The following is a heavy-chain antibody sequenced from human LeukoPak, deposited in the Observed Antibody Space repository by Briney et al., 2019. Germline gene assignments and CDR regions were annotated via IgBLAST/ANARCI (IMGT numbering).Heavy chain of an antibody. CDR3: ARVPRSYYYYYYMDV. Sequence: SETLSLTCAVYGGSFSDYYWSWIRQPPGKGLEWIGEINHSGSTNYNPSLKSRVTISVDTSKNQFSLKLSSVTAADTAVYYCARVPRSYYYYYYMDVWGKGTTVTVSS. CDR2: INHSGST. V-gene: IGHV4-34*01. J-gene: IGHJ6*03. CDR1: GGSFSDYY.